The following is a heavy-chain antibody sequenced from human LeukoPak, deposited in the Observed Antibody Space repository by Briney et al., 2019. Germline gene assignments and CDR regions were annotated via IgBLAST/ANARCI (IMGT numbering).Heavy chain of an antibody. Sequence: ASVKVSCKASGYTFTRYDINWVRQAPGQGLEWMGWMNPNSGKTGYAQKFQGRVTMTSNTAMTTAYMELSSLRSEDTAVYYCANIDYYDSSGSRGYWGQGTLVTVSS. CDR1: GYTFTRYD. CDR3: ANIDYYDSSGSRGY. J-gene: IGHJ4*02. D-gene: IGHD3-22*01. CDR2: MNPNSGKT. V-gene: IGHV1-8*01.